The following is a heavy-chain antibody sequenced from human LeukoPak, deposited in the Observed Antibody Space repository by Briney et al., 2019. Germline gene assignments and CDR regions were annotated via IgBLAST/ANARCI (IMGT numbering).Heavy chain of an antibody. Sequence: SETLSLTCTVSGYSISSGYYWGWIRQPPGKGLEYIGTISHGGSTYYNPFLKSRVTISADTSKNQFSLNLSSVTATDSAIYFCARVDTALIKFWGQGTLVTVSS. J-gene: IGHJ4*02. CDR2: ISHGGST. V-gene: IGHV4-38-2*02. CDR3: ARVDTALIKF. CDR1: GYSISSGYY. D-gene: IGHD5-18*01.